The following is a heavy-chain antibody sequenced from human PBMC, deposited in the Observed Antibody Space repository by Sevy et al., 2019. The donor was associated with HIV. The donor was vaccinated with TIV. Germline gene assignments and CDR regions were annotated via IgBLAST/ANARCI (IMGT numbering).Heavy chain of an antibody. Sequence: GGSLRLSCAASGFTVSSNYMSWVRQAPGKGLEWVSVIYSGGSTYYADSVKGRFTISRDNSKNTLYLQMNSLRAEDTAVYYCAREGPGMYGYNLPGLWYFDLWGRGTLVTVSS. CDR3: AREGPGMYGYNLPGLWYFDL. V-gene: IGHV3-53*01. CDR1: GFTVSSNY. CDR2: IYSGGST. J-gene: IGHJ2*01. D-gene: IGHD5-12*01.